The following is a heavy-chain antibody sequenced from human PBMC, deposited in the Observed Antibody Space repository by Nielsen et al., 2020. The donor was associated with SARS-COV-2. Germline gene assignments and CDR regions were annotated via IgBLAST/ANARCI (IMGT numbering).Heavy chain of an antibody. CDR1: GGIFSRFG. CDR3: ARGFSLAYDSFGSPHYYFDF. CDR2: IFPAIGAA. Sequence: SVKVSCKASGGIFSRFGMSWVRQAPGQGLEWMGGIFPAIGAAKYAPDFQGRVTITADESTSTAYMEVSSLKSEDTAVYFCARGFSLAYDSFGSPHYYFDFWGQGTLVSVSS. D-gene: IGHD3-3*01. J-gene: IGHJ4*02. V-gene: IGHV1-69*13.